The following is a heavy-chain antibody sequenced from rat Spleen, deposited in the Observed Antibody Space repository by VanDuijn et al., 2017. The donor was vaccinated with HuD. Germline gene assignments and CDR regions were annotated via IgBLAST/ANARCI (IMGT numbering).Heavy chain of an antibody. CDR1: GFTFSDYY. V-gene: IGHV5-22*01. Sequence: EVQLVESGGGLVQPGRSMKLSCAASGFTFSDYYMAWVRQAPKKGLEWVASISYEGTSTYYGASVKGRFTISRDNAKSTLYLQMNSLRSEDTATYYCARHEDYGGYSRDYFGYWGQGVMVTVSS. CDR2: ISYEGTST. D-gene: IGHD1-11*01. J-gene: IGHJ2*01. CDR3: ARHEDYGGYSRDYFGY.